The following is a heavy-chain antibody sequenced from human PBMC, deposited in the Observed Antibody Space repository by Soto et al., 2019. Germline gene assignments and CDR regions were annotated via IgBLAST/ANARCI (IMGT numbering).Heavy chain of an antibody. D-gene: IGHD7-27*01. Sequence: GASVKVSCKASGYTFTASCIHWVRQAPGQGLEWMGCINPNSGGTYSAQKFQGRVTLTRDTSISTAYMELASLRSDDTAAYYCARGVIGNWDFFDPWGQGTLVTVSS. J-gene: IGHJ5*02. CDR3: ARGVIGNWDFFDP. CDR1: GYTFTASC. CDR2: INPNSGGT. V-gene: IGHV1-2*02.